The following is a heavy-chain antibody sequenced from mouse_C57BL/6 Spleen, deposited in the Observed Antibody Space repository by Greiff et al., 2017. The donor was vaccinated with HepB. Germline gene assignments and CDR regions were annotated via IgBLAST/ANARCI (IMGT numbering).Heavy chain of an antibody. CDR2: ISSGGSYT. V-gene: IGHV5-6*02. D-gene: IGHD3-1*01. J-gene: IGHJ2*01. CDR3: ARQGGYHYFDY. CDR1: GFTFSSYG. Sequence: DVKLVESGGDLVKPGGSLKLSCAASGFTFSSYGMSWVRQTPDKRLEWVATISSGGSYTYYPDSVKGRFTISRDNAKNTLYLQMSSLKSEDTAMYYCARQGGYHYFDYWGQGTTLTVSS.